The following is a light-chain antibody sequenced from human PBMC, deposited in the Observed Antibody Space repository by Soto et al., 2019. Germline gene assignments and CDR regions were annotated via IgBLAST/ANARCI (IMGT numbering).Light chain of an antibody. CDR1: SSDVDIYDY. J-gene: IGLJ2*01. CDR2: DVT. Sequence: QSALTQPPSVSGSRGQSITISCTGTSSDVDIYDYVSWYQQHPGKAPKLMIYDVTNRPSGVSNRFSGSKSGYTASLTISGLQAEDEADYYCSSYSSSNTLEVFGGGTKLTVL. V-gene: IGLV2-14*03. CDR3: SSYSSSNTLEV.